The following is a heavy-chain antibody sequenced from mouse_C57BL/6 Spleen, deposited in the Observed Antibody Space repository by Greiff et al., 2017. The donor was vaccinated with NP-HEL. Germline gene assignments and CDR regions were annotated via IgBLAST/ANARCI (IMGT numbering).Heavy chain of an antibody. J-gene: IGHJ4*01. CDR3: ARLGDGYYNYAMDY. CDR1: GYAFSSYW. D-gene: IGHD2-3*01. V-gene: IGHV1-80*01. CDR2: IYPGDGDT. Sequence: HVHVKQSGAELVKPGASVKISCKASGYAFSSYWMNWVKQRPGKGLEWIGQIYPGDGDTNYNGKFKGKATLTAAKSSSTAYMQLSCLTSEDSAVYFCARLGDGYYNYAMDYWGQGTSVTVSS.